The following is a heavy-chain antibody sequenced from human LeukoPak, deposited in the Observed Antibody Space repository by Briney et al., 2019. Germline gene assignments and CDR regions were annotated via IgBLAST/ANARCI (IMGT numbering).Heavy chain of an antibody. Sequence: GGSLRLSCAASGFTFSSCSMSWVRQAPGKGLEWVANIKQDGSEKYYVDSVKGRFTISRDNAKNTLYLQMNSLRAEDTAVYYCARYRLSDNFFDYWGQGTLVTVSS. CDR1: GFTFSSCS. V-gene: IGHV3-7*01. J-gene: IGHJ4*02. CDR2: IKQDGSEK. D-gene: IGHD5-24*01. CDR3: ARYRLSDNFFDY.